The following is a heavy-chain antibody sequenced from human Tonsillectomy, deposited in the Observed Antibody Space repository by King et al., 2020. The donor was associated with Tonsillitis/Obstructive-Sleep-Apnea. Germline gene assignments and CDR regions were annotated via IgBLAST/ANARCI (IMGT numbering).Heavy chain of an antibody. J-gene: IGHJ6*03. CDR3: ARHARAVSKLDYYYYQDV. Sequence: QLQESGPGLVKPSETLSLTCIVSSGSVSSSSYYWAWIRPPPGKGLGWIGSIFYSGTTYYNPSLNSRVTISVDTSRNHFSLKLSSVTAADTAVYYCARHARAVSKLDYYYYQDVWGNGTTVTVSS. D-gene: IGHD5-24*01. CDR2: IFYSGTT. CDR1: SGSVSSSSYY. V-gene: IGHV4-39*02.